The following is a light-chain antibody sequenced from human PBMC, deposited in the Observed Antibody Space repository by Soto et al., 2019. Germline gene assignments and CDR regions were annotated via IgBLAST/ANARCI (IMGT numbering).Light chain of an antibody. J-gene: IGLJ3*02. CDR3: AAWDDSLSGVV. CDR2: RNN. Sequence: QPVLTQPPSASGTPGQRVTISCSGSSSNIGSNYVYWYQQLPGTAPKLLIYRNNQRPSGVPDRFSGSKSGTSASLAISGLRSEDEADYYCAAWDDSLSGVVFGGGTNSPS. V-gene: IGLV1-47*01. CDR1: SSNIGSNY.